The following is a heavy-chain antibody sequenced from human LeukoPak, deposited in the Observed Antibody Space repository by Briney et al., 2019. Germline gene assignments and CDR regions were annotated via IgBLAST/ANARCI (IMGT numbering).Heavy chain of an antibody. Sequence: SQTLSLTCTVSGGSISSGGYYWSWIRQHPGKGLEWIGYIYYSGSTYYNPSLKSRVTISVDPSKNQFSLKLSSVTAADTAVYYCAREYGGNKAFDIWGQGTMVTVSS. CDR3: AREYGGNKAFDI. D-gene: IGHD4-23*01. CDR2: IYYSGST. CDR1: GGSISSGGYY. V-gene: IGHV4-31*03. J-gene: IGHJ3*02.